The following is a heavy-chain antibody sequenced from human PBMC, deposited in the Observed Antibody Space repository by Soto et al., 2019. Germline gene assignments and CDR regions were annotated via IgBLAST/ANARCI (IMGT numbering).Heavy chain of an antibody. CDR1: GFIVSDTY. V-gene: IGHV3-66*01. CDR3: AKEEGMAVALFDY. D-gene: IGHD6-19*01. CDR2: ISNRGDT. J-gene: IGHJ4*02. Sequence: GGSLRLSCTASGFIVSDTYVNWVRQAPGKGLEWVSVISNRGDTHYADSVRGRFSLSRDISDNTLHLQMNNLRVEDTAVYYCAKEEGMAVALFDYWGQGTLVTVSS.